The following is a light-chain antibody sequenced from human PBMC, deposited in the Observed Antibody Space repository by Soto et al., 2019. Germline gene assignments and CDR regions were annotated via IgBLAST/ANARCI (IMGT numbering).Light chain of an antibody. CDR3: QQHDDYSHAT. CDR1: QTIDSW. V-gene: IGKV1-5*01. CDR2: DAS. Sequence: DIQMTQSPSILSASVGDSVTITCRASQTIDSWVAWYQQKPGKAPKLLIYDASTLQTGVPSRFRGSGFGTEFTLTISGLKPDDFATYFCQQHDDYSHATFGQGTK. J-gene: IGKJ2*01.